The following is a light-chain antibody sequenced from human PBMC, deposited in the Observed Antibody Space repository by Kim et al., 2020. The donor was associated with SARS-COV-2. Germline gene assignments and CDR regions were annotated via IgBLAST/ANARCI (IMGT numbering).Light chain of an antibody. CDR1: SSDVGTYNL. J-gene: IGLJ2*01. Sequence: QSALTQPASVYGSPGQSITISCTGASSDVGTYNLVSWYKQHPDKAPKLIIYEVDKRPSGVSHRFSGAKSGNTASLTISGLQADDEADYYCSSYAGSTTFVVFGGGTQLTVL. CDR3: SSYAGSTTFVV. V-gene: IGLV2-23*02. CDR2: EVD.